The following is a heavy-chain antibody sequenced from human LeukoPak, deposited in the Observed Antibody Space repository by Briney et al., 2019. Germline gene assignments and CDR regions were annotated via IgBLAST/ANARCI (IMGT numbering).Heavy chain of an antibody. D-gene: IGHD6-13*01. CDR2: MNPNSGKT. CDR3: ATLSAAGFFDY. J-gene: IGHJ4*02. Sequence: ASVKVSCKASGYTFTSYDINWVRQATGQGLEWMGWMNPNSGKTGYAQKFQGRVTMTRNTFISTAYMELSSLRSEDTAVYYCATLSAAGFFDYWGQGTLVTVSS. CDR1: GYTFTSYD. V-gene: IGHV1-8*01.